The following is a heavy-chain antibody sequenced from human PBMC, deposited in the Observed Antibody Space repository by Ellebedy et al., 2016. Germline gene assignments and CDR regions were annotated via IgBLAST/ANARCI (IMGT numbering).Heavy chain of an antibody. D-gene: IGHD3-16*02. CDR3: ARDVGIRGSDY. J-gene: IGHJ4*02. CDR2: IYSGGNT. Sequence: GGSLRLXCAASGFNVSSKYMSWVRQTPGKGLEWVSVIYSGGNTYYADSVKGRFTTSRDNSKNTVYLQVNSLRGEDTAVYYCARDVGIRGSDYWGQGTLVTVSS. CDR1: GFNVSSKY. V-gene: IGHV3-53*01.